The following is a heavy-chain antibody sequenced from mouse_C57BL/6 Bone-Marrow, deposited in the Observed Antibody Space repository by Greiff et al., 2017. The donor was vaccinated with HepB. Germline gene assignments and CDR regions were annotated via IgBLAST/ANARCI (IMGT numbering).Heavy chain of an antibody. CDR1: GFTFSSYA. Sequence: EVQLVESGGGLVKPGGSLKLSCAASGFTFSSYAMSWVRQTPEKRLEWVATISDGGSYTYYPDNVKGRFTISRDNAKNNLYLQMSHLKSEDTAMYYCARDRGTTVVATRYFEYWGQGTTLTVSS. CDR2: ISDGGSYT. D-gene: IGHD1-1*01. CDR3: ARDRGTTVVATRYFEY. V-gene: IGHV5-4*01. J-gene: IGHJ2*01.